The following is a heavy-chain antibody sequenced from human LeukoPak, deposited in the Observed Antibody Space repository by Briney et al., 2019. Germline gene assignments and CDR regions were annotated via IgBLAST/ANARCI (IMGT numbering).Heavy chain of an antibody. D-gene: IGHD2-2*01. CDR1: GGTFSSYA. V-gene: IGHV1-69*10. Sequence: ASVKVSCKASGGTFSSYAISWVRQAPGQGLEWMGRIIPILGIANYAQKFQGRVTITADKSTSTAYMELSSLRSEDTAVYYCARALGYCSSTSCSNGMDVWGQGTTVTVSS. J-gene: IGHJ6*02. CDR2: IIPILGIA. CDR3: ARALGYCSSTSCSNGMDV.